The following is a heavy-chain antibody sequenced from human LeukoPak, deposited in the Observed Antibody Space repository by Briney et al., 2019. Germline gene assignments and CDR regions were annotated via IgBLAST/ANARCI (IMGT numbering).Heavy chain of an antibody. Sequence: PSETLSLTCTVSNGSISSYYWSWIRQPPGKGLVWIGYIYYSGSTNYNPSLKSRVTISVDTSKNQFSLKLSSVTAADTAVYYCARGIGPTYYYDSSGPIDFDYWGQGTLVTVSS. D-gene: IGHD3-22*01. CDR2: IYYSGST. V-gene: IGHV4-59*01. J-gene: IGHJ4*02. CDR1: NGSISSYY. CDR3: ARGIGPTYYYDSSGPIDFDY.